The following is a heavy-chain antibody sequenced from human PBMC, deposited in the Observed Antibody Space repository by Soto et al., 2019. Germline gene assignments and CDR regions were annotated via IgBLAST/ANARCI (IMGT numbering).Heavy chain of an antibody. J-gene: IGHJ6*03. CDR2: ISAYNGNT. D-gene: IGHD2-21*02. Sequence: ASVKVSCKASGYTFTSYGISWVRQAPGQGLEWMGWISAYNGNTNYAQKLQGRVTMTTDTSTSTAYMELRSLRSDDTAVYYCARVQKGVTTIYYYYYMDVWGKGTTVTVSS. CDR3: ARVQKGVTTIYYYYYMDV. CDR1: GYTFTSYG. V-gene: IGHV1-18*01.